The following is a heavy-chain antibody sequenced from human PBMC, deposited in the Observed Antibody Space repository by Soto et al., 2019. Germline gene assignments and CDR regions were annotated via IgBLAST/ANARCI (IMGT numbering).Heavy chain of an antibody. CDR3: ARDHLILPAHDFFYGSDV. CDR1: GFTFSMYS. V-gene: IGHV3-7*03. CDR2: IPQDGVDG. Sequence: PGGSLRLSCEVSGFTFSMYSMSWVRQTPGKGLEWVAKIPQDGVDGHYADSVKGRITISRDNGKNSLYLQMNNLRAEDTAVYYCARDHLILPAHDFFYGSDVWGRGATVTVSS. D-gene: IGHD2-21*02. J-gene: IGHJ6*02.